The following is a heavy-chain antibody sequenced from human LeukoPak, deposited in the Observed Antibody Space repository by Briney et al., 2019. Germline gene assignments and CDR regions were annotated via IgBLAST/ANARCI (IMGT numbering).Heavy chain of an antibody. CDR1: GVSISHYY. CDR3: ANRRGDWYFDL. CDR2: IYYSGST. D-gene: IGHD3-10*01. J-gene: IGHJ2*01. V-gene: IGHV4-59*01. Sequence: PSETLSLTCTVSGVSISHYYWSWIRQPPGKGLEWIGHIYYSGSTNHNPSLKSRVTISLDTSKNQFSMMLSSVTAADTAVYYCANRRGDWYFDLWGRGTLVTVSS.